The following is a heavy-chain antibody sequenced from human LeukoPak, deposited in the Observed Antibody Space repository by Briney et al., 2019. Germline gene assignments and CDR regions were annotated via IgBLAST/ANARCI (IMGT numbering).Heavy chain of an antibody. CDR3: ARDGLGTYDALDI. CDR2: IYSGGST. D-gene: IGHD3/OR15-3a*01. V-gene: IGHV3-66*02. J-gene: IGHJ3*02. CDR1: GFTVSSNY. Sequence: GGSLRLSCAASGFTVSSNYMSWVRQAPGKGLEWVSVIYSGGSTYYADSVKGRFTISRDNSKNTLYLQMNSLRAEDTAVYYCARDGLGTYDALDIWGQGTMVTVSS.